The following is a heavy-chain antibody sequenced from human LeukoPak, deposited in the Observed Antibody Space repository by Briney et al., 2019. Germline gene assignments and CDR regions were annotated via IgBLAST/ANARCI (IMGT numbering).Heavy chain of an antibody. D-gene: IGHD6-13*01. J-gene: IGHJ4*02. Sequence: SETLSLTCTVSGAXISSYYWSWIRQPPGKGLEWIGYIYYSGSTNYNPSLKSRITISVATSKNQFSLNLSSVTAADTAVYYCARLYSSSLGRVFDYWGQGTLVTVSS. CDR2: IYYSGST. V-gene: IGHV4-59*01. CDR1: GAXISSYY. CDR3: ARLYSSSLGRVFDY.